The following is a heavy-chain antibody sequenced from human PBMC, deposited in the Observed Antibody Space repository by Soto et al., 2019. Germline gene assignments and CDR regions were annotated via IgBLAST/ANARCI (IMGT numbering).Heavy chain of an antibody. Sequence: ASVKVSCKASGYTFTSYAMHWVRQAPGQRLEWMGWINAGNGNTKYSQKFQGRVTITRDTSASTAYMELSSLRSEDTAVYYCARGTADPWSGYSYYWFDPWGQGTLVTVSS. D-gene: IGHD3-3*01. CDR3: ARGTADPWSGYSYYWFDP. V-gene: IGHV1-3*01. J-gene: IGHJ5*02. CDR1: GYTFTSYA. CDR2: INAGNGNT.